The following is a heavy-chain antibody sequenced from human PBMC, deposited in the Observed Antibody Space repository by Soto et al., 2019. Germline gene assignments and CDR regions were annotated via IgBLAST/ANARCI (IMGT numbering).Heavy chain of an antibody. CDR2: IWYDGSNK. D-gene: IGHD2-21*02. CDR1: GFTFSSYG. V-gene: IGHV3-33*01. CDR3: ARGYLAYCGGDCYSFDY. J-gene: IGHJ4*02. Sequence: GGSLRLSCAASGFTFSSYGMHWVRQAPGKGLEWVAVIWYDGSNKYYADSVKGRFTISRDNSKNTLYLQMNSLRAEDTAVYYCARGYLAYCGGDCYSFDYWGQGTLVTVSS.